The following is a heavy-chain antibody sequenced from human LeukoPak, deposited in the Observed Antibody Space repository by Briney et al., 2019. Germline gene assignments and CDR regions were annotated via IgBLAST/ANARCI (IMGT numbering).Heavy chain of an antibody. J-gene: IGHJ4*02. CDR2: INPSGGTT. Sequence: ASVKVSCKASGYTFSTYYMHWVRQAPGQGLEWVGIINPSGGTTTYAQKFQGRVTMTRDTSTSTVYMELSSLRSEDTAVYYCARADLSGFDYWGQGTLVTVSS. CDR3: ARADLSGFDY. D-gene: IGHD3-16*01. V-gene: IGHV1-46*01. CDR1: GYTFSTYY.